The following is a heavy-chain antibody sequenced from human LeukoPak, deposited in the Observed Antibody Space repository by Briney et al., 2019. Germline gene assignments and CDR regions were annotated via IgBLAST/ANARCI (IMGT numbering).Heavy chain of an antibody. D-gene: IGHD3-22*01. Sequence: AASVKVSCKASGGTFSDYTINWVRQAPGQGLEWVGRIIPILGISNYAQKFQDRVTITADKSTNTAYMDLSSLRSEDTAVYYCATLDDSSGYYFGVGWFDPWGQGTLVTVSS. V-gene: IGHV1-69*02. CDR1: GGTFSDYT. CDR3: ATLDDSSGYYFGVGWFDP. J-gene: IGHJ5*02. CDR2: IIPILGIS.